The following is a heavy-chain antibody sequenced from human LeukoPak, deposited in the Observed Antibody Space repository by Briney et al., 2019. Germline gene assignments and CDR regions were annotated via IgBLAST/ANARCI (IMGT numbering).Heavy chain of an antibody. D-gene: IGHD5-12*01. CDR2: INPSGGST. V-gene: IGHV1-46*01. CDR3: ARGGGGYDLDY. J-gene: IGHJ4*02. Sequence: ASVKVSCKASGYTFTSYYMHWVRQALGQGLEWMGIINPSGGSTSYAQKFQGRVTMTRDTSTSTVYTELSSLRSEDTAVYYCARGGGGYDLDYWGQGTLVTVSS. CDR1: GYTFTSYY.